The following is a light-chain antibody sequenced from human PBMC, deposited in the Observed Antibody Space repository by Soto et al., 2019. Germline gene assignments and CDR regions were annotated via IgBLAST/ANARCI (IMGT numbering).Light chain of an antibody. J-gene: IGLJ1*01. CDR1: SIDVGGYNY. CDR3: CSYAGRSYV. V-gene: IGLV2-11*01. Sequence: QSALTQPRSVSGSPGQSVTISCTGTSIDVGGYNYVSWYQQYPGKAPKLMIYDVDKRPSGVPDRFSGSKSGNTASLTISGLQAEDEADYYCCSYAGRSYVFGTGTKPTVL. CDR2: DVD.